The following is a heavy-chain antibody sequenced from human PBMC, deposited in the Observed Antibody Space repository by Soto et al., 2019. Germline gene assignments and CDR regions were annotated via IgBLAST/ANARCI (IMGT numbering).Heavy chain of an antibody. CDR3: ARGGSSWSAEYYQY. CDR2: ISGYNGET. D-gene: IGHD6-13*01. CDR1: GYTFTNYG. J-gene: IGHJ1*01. V-gene: IGHV1-18*01. Sequence: QVQLVQSGAEVKKPGASVTVSCKASGYTFTNYGINWVRQAPGQGPAWMGWISGYNGETKYAHYLPGRVTLTTDTSTSTVYMELRSLRSDDTAVYYCARGGSSWSAEYYQYWGQGTLVIVSS.